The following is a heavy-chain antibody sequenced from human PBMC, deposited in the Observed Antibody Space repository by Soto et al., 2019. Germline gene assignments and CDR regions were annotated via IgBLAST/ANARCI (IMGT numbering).Heavy chain of an antibody. V-gene: IGHV3-66*01. CDR1: GLTVSTNP. CDR2: IYTVGGT. CDR3: AREGSGH. J-gene: IGHJ4*02. D-gene: IGHD1-1*01. Sequence: EVQLVESGGGLVQPGGSLRLSCAASGLTVSTNPMSWVRQAPGKGLEWVSVIYTVGGTHYADSVKGRFTISRDNNKNAVNLQMNRLRPEDTGVYYCAREGSGHWGQGTLVTVSS.